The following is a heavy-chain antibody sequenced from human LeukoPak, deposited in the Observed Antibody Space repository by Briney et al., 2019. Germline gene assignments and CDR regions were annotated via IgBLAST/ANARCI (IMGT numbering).Heavy chain of an antibody. Sequence: GGSLRLSCAASGFTFSSYSMNWVRQAPGKGLEWVSYISSSSSTIYYADSVKGRFTISRDNAKNSLYLQMNSLRAEDTAVYYCAKDSVRGYSGYDLKYYFDYWGQGTLVTVSS. CDR1: GFTFSSYS. CDR2: ISSSSSTI. J-gene: IGHJ4*02. D-gene: IGHD5-12*01. CDR3: AKDSVRGYSGYDLKYYFDY. V-gene: IGHV3-48*04.